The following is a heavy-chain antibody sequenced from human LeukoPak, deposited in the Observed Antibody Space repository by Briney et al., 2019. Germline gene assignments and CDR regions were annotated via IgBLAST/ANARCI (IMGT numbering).Heavy chain of an antibody. V-gene: IGHV4-59*12. CDR2: IYYSGST. CDR1: GGSISSYY. CDR3: ARILGYFDFPYYYYGMDV. Sequence: SETLSLTCTVSGGSISSYYWSWIRQPPGKGLEWIGDIYYSGSTNYSPSLKSRVTISLDTSKNQFSLKLSSVTAADTAVYYCARILGYFDFPYYYYGMDVWGQGTTVTVSS. J-gene: IGHJ6*02. D-gene: IGHD3-9*01.